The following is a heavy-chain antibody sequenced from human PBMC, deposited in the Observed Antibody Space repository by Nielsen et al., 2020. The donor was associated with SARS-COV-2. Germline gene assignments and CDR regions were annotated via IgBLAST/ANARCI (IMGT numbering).Heavy chain of an antibody. Sequence: RQAPGKGLEWVSYISSSSSYTNYADSVKGRFTISRDNVKNSLYLQMNSLRAEDTAVYYCARYYDILTGYYTPRIYYYYGMDVWGQGTTVTVSS. J-gene: IGHJ6*02. CDR3: ARYYDILTGYYTPRIYYYYGMDV. V-gene: IGHV3-11*03. CDR2: ISSSSSYT. D-gene: IGHD3-9*01.